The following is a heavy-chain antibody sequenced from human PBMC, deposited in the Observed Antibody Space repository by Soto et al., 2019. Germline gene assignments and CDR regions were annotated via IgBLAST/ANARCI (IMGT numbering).Heavy chain of an antibody. D-gene: IGHD2-21*02. CDR2: IYYSGST. CDR1: GGSISSGDYY. V-gene: IGHV4-30-4*01. Sequence: QVQLQESGPGLVKPSQTLSLTCTVSGGSISSGDYYWIWIRQPPGKRLEWIGYIYYSGSTYYNPSLKSQVTISADTAKNQFSLKLSSVTAADTAVCYCSICGGNSVYFDYWGQGTLVTVSS. J-gene: IGHJ4*02. CDR3: SICGGNSVYFDY.